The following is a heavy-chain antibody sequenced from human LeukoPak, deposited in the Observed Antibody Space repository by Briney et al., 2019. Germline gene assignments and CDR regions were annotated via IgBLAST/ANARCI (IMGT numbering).Heavy chain of an antibody. J-gene: IGHJ5*02. CDR2: IYYSGST. D-gene: IGHD3-3*01. CDR3: ARASYYDFWSGYYTGGRNWFDT. Sequence: SQTLSLTCTVSGGSISSGGYDWSWIRQHPGKGLEWIGYIYYSGSTYYNPSLKSRVTISVDTSKNQFSLKLSSVTAADTAVYYCARASYYDFWSGYYTGGRNWFDTWGQGTLVTVSS. CDR1: GGSISSGGYD. V-gene: IGHV4-31*03.